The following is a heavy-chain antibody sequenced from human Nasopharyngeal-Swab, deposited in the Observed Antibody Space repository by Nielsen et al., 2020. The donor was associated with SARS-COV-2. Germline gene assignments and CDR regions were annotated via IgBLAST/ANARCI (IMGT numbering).Heavy chain of an antibody. Sequence: ASVKVSCKASGYTFTSYGISWVRQAPGQGLEWMGWISAYNGNTNYAQKLQGRVTMTTDTSTSTAYMELRSLRSDDTAVYYCARVMEMATSLVGYYYYMDVWGKGTTVTVSS. CDR2: ISAYNGNT. CDR1: GYTFTSYG. CDR3: ARVMEMATSLVGYYYYMDV. V-gene: IGHV1-18*01. J-gene: IGHJ6*03. D-gene: IGHD5-24*01.